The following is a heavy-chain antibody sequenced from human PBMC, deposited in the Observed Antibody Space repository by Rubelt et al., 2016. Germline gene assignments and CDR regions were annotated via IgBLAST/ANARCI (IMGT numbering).Heavy chain of an antibody. CDR1: GFNLSSYS. V-gene: IGHV3-48*04. CDR2: LRVACRTI. Sequence: VQLVESGGGLVQPGGSLSVSCAAFGFNLSSYSMDWGRPGPWKGVEWGSLLRVACRTIYFEDSLRGRFNISRDNPRNSLYRQMNILRAEDTAVYYCARGDYSNSVDYWGQGTLVTASS. CDR3: ARGDYSNSVDY. J-gene: IGHJ4*02. D-gene: IGHD4-11*01.